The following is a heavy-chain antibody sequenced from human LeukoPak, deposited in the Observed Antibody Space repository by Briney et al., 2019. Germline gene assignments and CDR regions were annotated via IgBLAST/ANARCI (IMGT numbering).Heavy chain of an antibody. CDR2: IYYSGST. D-gene: IGHD5-18*01. CDR3: ASTWIQLWLFDY. Sequence: PSETLSLPCTVSGGSLSSSCYFWVWFRQPPGRGLEWIGSIYYSGSTYYNPSLKSRVTISVNTSKNQFSLKDRSVTAAATAVYYCASTWIQLWLFDYWGQGTLVTVSS. J-gene: IGHJ4*02. CDR1: GGSLSSSCYF. V-gene: IGHV4-39*01.